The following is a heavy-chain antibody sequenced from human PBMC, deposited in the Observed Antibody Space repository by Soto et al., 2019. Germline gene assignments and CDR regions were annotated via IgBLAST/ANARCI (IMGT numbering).Heavy chain of an antibody. J-gene: IGHJ5*01. CDR2: ISSSGSFK. CDR1: GFIFKNYA. D-gene: IGHD1-7*01. V-gene: IGHV3-21*01. CDR3: ARDPPTGTTLDWVDS. Sequence: PGGSLRLSCAVSGFIFKNYALNWVRQAPGKGLEWVSSISSSGSFKNYADSVKGRFTISRDNAKNSLYLQMSGLKDEDTAVYYCARDPPTGTTLDWVDSWGQGTLVTVSS.